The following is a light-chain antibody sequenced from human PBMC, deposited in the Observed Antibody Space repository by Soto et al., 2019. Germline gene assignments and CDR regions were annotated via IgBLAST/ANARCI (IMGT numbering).Light chain of an antibody. V-gene: IGKV1-9*01. CDR2: TAS. Sequence: DIQLTQSPSFLSASVGDRVTVTCRASQGINSYLAWYQQKPGKAPKLLIYTASTLQSGVPSRFSGSGSGTEFALTIPSLQPEDFAPYYYQQLYTYPLTFCGGTKVQIK. J-gene: IGKJ4*01. CDR1: QGINSY. CDR3: QQLYTYPLT.